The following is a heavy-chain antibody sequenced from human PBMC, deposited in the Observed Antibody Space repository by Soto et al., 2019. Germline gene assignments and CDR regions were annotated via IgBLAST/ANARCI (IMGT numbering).Heavy chain of an antibody. CDR2: VYYSGST. D-gene: IGHD5-12*01. CDR1: GGSVSSYY. Sequence: PSETLSLTCTVSGGSVSSYYWSWIRQSPGKGLEWIGYVYYSGSTKYRPSLKSRVTISVDTSKNQFSLKLTSVTAADTAVYYCARGVATIGPWGQGALVTVSS. J-gene: IGHJ5*02. CDR3: ARGVATIGP. V-gene: IGHV4-59*02.